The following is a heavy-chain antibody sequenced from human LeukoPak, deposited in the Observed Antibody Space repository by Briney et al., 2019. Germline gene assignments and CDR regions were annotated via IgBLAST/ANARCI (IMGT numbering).Heavy chain of an antibody. CDR2: ISGSGDNT. Sequence: GGSLRLSCAASGFTFSSYAMSWVRQAPGKGLEWVSAISGSGDNTYYADSVKGRFTISRDNSKNTLFLQMNSLTAEDTAVYYCAATSPNYFYAMDVWGQGTTVTVSS. CDR3: AATSPNYFYAMDV. V-gene: IGHV3-23*01. J-gene: IGHJ6*02. CDR1: GFTFSSYA.